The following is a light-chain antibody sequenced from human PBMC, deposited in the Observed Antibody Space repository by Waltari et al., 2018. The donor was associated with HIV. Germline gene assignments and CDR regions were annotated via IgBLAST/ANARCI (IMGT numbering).Light chain of an antibody. V-gene: IGLV2-14*02. CDR1: GNAVHTYQL. CDR3: SSYRNNYVLV. CDR2: DVD. Sequence: QSPLTQPASVPGSPGQSITISCTGIGNAVHTYQLVSWYQQQPDNAPQLIIYDVDTRPAGVPYRFSGSKSGNTASWTISGRQAEEEAYYYCSSYRNNYVLVFGGGTKLTVL. J-gene: IGLJ3*02.